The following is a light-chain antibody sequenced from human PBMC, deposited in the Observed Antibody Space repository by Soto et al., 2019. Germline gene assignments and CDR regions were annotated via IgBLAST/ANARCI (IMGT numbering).Light chain of an antibody. J-gene: IGKJ5*01. CDR2: GAS. CDR3: QQYGGSPIT. V-gene: IGKV3-20*01. CDR1: QSVTTR. Sequence: IVLTQSPGTLSLSPGARVTLSCRASQSVTTRLAWYQHKPGQAARLLMSGASSRASGVPARFSGSGSGTDFTLTISRLEPEDFALYYCQQYGGSPITFGLGTRLEI.